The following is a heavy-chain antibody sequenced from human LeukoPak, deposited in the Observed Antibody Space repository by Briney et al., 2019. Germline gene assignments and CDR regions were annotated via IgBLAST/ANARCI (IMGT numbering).Heavy chain of an antibody. Sequence: GGSLRPSCAASGFTFSCHAISWVRQAPGKGLEWVSAISGSGGSTWYADSVKGRFTISRDNSKNTLYLQMNSLRAEDTAAYYCAKDLYDSYGSRYDYWGQGTLVTVSS. CDR1: GFTFSCHA. CDR2: ISGSGGST. J-gene: IGHJ4*02. CDR3: AKDLYDSYGSRYDY. V-gene: IGHV3-23*01. D-gene: IGHD5-18*01.